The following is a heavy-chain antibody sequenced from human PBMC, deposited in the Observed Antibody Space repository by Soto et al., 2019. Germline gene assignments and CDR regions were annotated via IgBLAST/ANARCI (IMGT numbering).Heavy chain of an antibody. D-gene: IGHD3-22*01. J-gene: IGHJ6*02. CDR2: FYTDGSR. V-gene: IGHV3-53*01. CDR1: GFSVSSNY. CDR3: TREDYYGSKMHGMDV. Sequence: GGSLRLSCAASGFSVSSNYMSWVRQAPGKGLEWVSVFYTDGSRYYADSVKDRCTMSRDTSKNTLNLQMNSLRAEDTAVYYCTREDYYGSKMHGMDVWGQGTTVTVSS.